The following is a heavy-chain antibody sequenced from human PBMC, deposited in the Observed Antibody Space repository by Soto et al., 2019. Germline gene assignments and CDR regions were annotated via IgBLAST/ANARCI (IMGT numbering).Heavy chain of an antibody. J-gene: IGHJ5*02. CDR3: AKDGERFGEPEYNWFDP. CDR2: ISWNSGSI. CDR1: GFTFDDYA. D-gene: IGHD3-10*01. Sequence: DVQLVESGGGLVQPGRSLRLSCAASGFTFDDYAMHWVRQAPGKGLEWVSGISWNSGSIGYADSVKGRFTISRDNAKNSRYLQMNSLSAEDTALYYCAKDGERFGEPEYNWFDPWGQGTLLTVSS. V-gene: IGHV3-9*01.